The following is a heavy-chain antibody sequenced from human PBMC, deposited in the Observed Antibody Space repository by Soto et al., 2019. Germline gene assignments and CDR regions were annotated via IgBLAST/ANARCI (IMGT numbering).Heavy chain of an antibody. CDR3: ARGGDTYCGGDCYPNDFDY. Sequence: GGSLRLSCAASGFTFSSYAMHWVRQAPGKGLEWVAVISYDGSNKYYADSVKGRFTISRDNSKNTLYLQMNSLRAEDTAVYYCARGGDTYCGGDCYPNDFDYWGQGTLVTSPQ. D-gene: IGHD2-21*02. V-gene: IGHV3-30-3*01. CDR2: ISYDGSNK. J-gene: IGHJ4*02. CDR1: GFTFSSYA.